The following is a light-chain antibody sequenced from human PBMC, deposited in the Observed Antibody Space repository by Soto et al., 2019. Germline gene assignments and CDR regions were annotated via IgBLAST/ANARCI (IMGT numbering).Light chain of an antibody. CDR2: VAS. Sequence: EIVMTQSPVTLSVSPGDRATLPCRASQSVNSNLSWYQQKPGQTPKLLIYVASTKATGIPARFSGSGSGTEFTLTISRLESEDFAVYYCQHYNVSPFTFGRGTKVEFK. J-gene: IGKJ4*02. CDR1: QSVNSN. V-gene: IGKV3-15*01. CDR3: QHYNVSPFT.